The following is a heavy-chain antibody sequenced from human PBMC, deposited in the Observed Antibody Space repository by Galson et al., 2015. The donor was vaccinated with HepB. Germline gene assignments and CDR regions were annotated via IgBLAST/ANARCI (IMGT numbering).Heavy chain of an antibody. CDR2: ISGSGGST. V-gene: IGHV3-23*01. CDR3: AKDLDIVVVPAAMGFDP. D-gene: IGHD2-2*03. J-gene: IGHJ5*02. CDR1: EFTFSSYA. Sequence: SLRLSCAASEFTFSSYAMSWVRQAPGKGLEWVSAISGSGGSTYYADSVKGRFTISRDNSKNTLYLQMNSLRAEDTAVYYCAKDLDIVVVPAAMGFDPWGQGTLVTVSS.